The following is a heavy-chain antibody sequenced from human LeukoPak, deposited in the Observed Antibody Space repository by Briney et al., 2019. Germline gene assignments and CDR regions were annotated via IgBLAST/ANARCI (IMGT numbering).Heavy chain of an antibody. J-gene: IGHJ2*01. CDR2: ISGSGGST. V-gene: IGHV3-23*01. CDR1: GFTFSSYG. CDR3: AKEWTGDYGDSPYWYFDL. D-gene: IGHD4-17*01. Sequence: PGGSLRLSCAASGFTFSSYGMHWVRQAPGKGLEWVSAISGSGGSTYYADSVKGRFTISRDNSKNTLYLQMNSLRAEDTAVYYCAKEWTGDYGDSPYWYFDLWGRGTLVTVSS.